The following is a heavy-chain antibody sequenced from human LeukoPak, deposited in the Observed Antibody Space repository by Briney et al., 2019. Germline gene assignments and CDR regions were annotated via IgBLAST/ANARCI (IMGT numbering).Heavy chain of an antibody. CDR1: GFIFSTYN. D-gene: IGHD1-26*01. V-gene: IGHV3-21*01. J-gene: IGHJ4*02. CDR2: ISSSSGYI. CDR3: ARGSEWEPLYYFDY. Sequence: GGSLRLSCAASGFIFSTYNMNWVRQAPGKGLEWVSSISSSSGYIYYADSVKGRFTISRDNAKNSLYLQMDGLRVEDTAVYYCARGSEWEPLYYFDYWGRGGLVTVSS.